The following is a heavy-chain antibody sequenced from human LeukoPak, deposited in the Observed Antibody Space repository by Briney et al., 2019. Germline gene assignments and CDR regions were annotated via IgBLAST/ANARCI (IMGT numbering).Heavy chain of an antibody. CDR3: ARDASCYYDSSGYYKRYAFDI. CDR1: GFTFSSYS. Sequence: KTGGSLRLSCAASGFTFSSYSMNWVRQAPGKGLEWVSSISSSSSYIYYADSVKGRFTISRDNAKNSLYLQMNSLRAEDTAVYYCARDASCYYDSSGYYKRYAFDIWGQGTMVTVSS. V-gene: IGHV3-21*01. CDR2: ISSSSSYI. J-gene: IGHJ3*02. D-gene: IGHD3-22*01.